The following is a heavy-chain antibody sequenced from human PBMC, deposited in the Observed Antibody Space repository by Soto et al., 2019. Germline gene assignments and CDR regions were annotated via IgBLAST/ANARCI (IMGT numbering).Heavy chain of an antibody. J-gene: IGHJ4*02. CDR1: GGTFSSYT. V-gene: IGHV1-69*04. Sequence: GASVKVSCKASGGTFSSYTISWVRQAPGQGLEWMGRIIPILGIANYAQKFQGRVTITADKSTSTAYMELSSLRSEDTAVYYCARDPNKLLPGDYWGQGTLVTVSS. D-gene: IGHD3-22*01. CDR3: ARDPNKLLPGDY. CDR2: IIPILGIA.